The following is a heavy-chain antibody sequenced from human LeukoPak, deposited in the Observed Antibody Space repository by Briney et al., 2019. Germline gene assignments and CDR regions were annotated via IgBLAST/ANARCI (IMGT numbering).Heavy chain of an antibody. J-gene: IGHJ4*02. CDR3: ARCSGGSCYLPFDY. CDR2: ISADNGNT. D-gene: IGHD2-15*01. Sequence: ASVKVSCKASGYTFTSYGISWVRQAPGQGLEWMGWISADNGNTKYSQQKLQGRVTMTTDTSTSTAYMELRSLRSDDTAVYYCARCSGGSCYLPFDYWGQGTLVTVSS. V-gene: IGHV1-18*01. CDR1: GYTFTSYG.